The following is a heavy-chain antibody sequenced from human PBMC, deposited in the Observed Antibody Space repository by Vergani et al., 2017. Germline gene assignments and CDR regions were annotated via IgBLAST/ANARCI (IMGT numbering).Heavy chain of an antibody. Sequence: QVQLQESGPGLVKPSETLSLTCTVSGGPVSSGSYYWGWIRQPPGKGLEWIGSIYYSGSTYYNPSLKSRATRSVHTAKDQFSLKLISVTAADTAVDYCAREGITSLPVGEYFDLWGRGTLVTVSS. D-gene: IGHD3-3*01. V-gene: IGHV4-39*07. J-gene: IGHJ2*01. CDR3: AREGITSLPVGEYFDL. CDR1: GGPVSSGSYY. CDR2: IYYSGST.